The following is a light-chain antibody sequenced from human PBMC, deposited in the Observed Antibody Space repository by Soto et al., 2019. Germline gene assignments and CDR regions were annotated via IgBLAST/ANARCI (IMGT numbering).Light chain of an antibody. CDR2: GAS. J-gene: IGKJ2*01. V-gene: IGKV3-20*01. CDR3: QQYGRSPPFT. Sequence: IVLTQSPGTLSLSPGERATISCRASQSVSSNYMAWYQQKLGQAPRLLIYGASSRATGIPDRFSGSGSGTDFTLTISSLEPEDFAVYFCQQYGRSPPFTFGQGTKVEIK. CDR1: QSVSSNY.